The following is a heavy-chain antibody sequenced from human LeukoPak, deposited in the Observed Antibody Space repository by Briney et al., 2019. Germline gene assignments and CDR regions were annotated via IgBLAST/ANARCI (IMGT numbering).Heavy chain of an antibody. V-gene: IGHV1-24*01. CDR2: FDPEDGET. D-gene: IGHD6-13*01. J-gene: IGHJ5*02. CDR3: ATEGDSSWYNWFDP. Sequence: GASVKVSCKVSGYTLTELSMHWVRQAPGKGLEWMGGFDPEDGETIYAQKFQGRVTMTEDTSTDTAYMELSSLRPEDTAVYYCATEGDSSWYNWFDPWGQGTLVTVSS. CDR1: GYTLTELS.